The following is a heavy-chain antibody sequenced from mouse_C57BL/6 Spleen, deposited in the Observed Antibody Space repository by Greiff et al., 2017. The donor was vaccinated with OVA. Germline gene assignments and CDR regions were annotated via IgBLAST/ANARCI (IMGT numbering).Heavy chain of an antibody. Sequence: EVQGVESGGGLVQPGGSMKLSCAASGFTFSDAWMDWVRQSPEKGLEWVAEIRNKANNHATYYAESVKGRFTISRDDSKSSVYLQMNSLRAEDTGIYYCTRHIYYDYDGYFDVWGTGTTVTVSS. CDR3: TRHIYYDYDGYFDV. D-gene: IGHD2-4*01. V-gene: IGHV6-6*01. CDR1: GFTFSDAW. J-gene: IGHJ1*03. CDR2: IRNKANNHAT.